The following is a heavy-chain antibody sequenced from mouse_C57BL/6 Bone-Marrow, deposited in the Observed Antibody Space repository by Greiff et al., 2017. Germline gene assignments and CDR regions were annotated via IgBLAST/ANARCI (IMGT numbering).Heavy chain of an antibody. D-gene: IGHD2-12*01. CDR1: GYTFTSYC. CDR3: ARGYSPHFDY. Sequence: QVQLQQPGAELVKPGASVKMSCKASGYTFTSYCITWVKQRPGQGLEWIGDIHPGSGSTNYNEKFKSKATLTVDTSSSTAYMQLSSLTSDDSAVCCYARGYSPHFDYWGQGTTLTVSS. CDR2: IHPGSGST. J-gene: IGHJ2*01. V-gene: IGHV1-55*01.